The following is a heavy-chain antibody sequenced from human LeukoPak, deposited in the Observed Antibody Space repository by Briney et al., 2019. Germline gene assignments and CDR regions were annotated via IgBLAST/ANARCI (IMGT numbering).Heavy chain of an antibody. V-gene: IGHV3-48*03. J-gene: IGHJ6*03. Sequence: PGGSLRLSCAASGFTFSSYEMNWVRQAPGKGLEWVSYISSSGSTIYYADSVKGRFTISRDNAKNSLYLQMNSLRAEDTAVYYCARVSERGYSYWGAWYHYYMDVWGKGTTVTVSS. CDR2: ISSSGSTI. CDR1: GFTFSSYE. D-gene: IGHD5-18*01. CDR3: ARVSERGYSYWGAWYHYYMDV.